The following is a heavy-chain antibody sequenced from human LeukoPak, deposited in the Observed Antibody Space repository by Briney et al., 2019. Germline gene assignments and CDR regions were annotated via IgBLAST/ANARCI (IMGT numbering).Heavy chain of an antibody. D-gene: IGHD4-11*01. Sequence: SETLSLTCTVSGGSISSHYGSWIRQPPGKGLEWIGYIYYSWSTKYNPSLKSRVTISVEKCKNQSSLKVSSVTAAATAVHYCASSTVTDTGFDYWGQGTLVTVSS. CDR3: ASSTVTDTGFDY. CDR1: GGSISSHY. CDR2: IYYSWST. V-gene: IGHV4-59*11. J-gene: IGHJ4*02.